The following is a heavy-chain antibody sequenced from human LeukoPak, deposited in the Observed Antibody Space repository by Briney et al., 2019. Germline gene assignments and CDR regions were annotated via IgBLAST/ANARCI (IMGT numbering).Heavy chain of an antibody. CDR3: ARGPPRGKYYYMDV. CDR1: GFTFSSFD. J-gene: IGHJ6*03. V-gene: IGHV3-13*01. D-gene: IGHD1-1*01. Sequence: GGSLRLSRAASGFTFSSFDMHWVRQPTGQGLEWVSTIGTASDTYYPGSVKGRFTLSRDNAKNSLYLQMNSLTAGDTAVYYCARGPPRGKYYYMDVWGKGTTVTVSS. CDR2: IGTASDT.